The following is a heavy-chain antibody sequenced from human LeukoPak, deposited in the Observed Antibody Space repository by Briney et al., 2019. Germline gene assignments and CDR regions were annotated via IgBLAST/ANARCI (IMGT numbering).Heavy chain of an antibody. D-gene: IGHD3-22*01. J-gene: IGHJ4*02. CDR3: AKGTYDSRGHFDY. V-gene: IGHV3-23*01. Sequence: RGCLRHSCAASGFTFSSYAMTWVPHAPGEGRGWVSGICGSVSNTYSADSVKGRFTIYRDNSKNTLYLQMNSLRAEDTAAYYSAKGTYDSRGHFDYWGQGTLVSVSS. CDR1: GFTFSSYA. CDR2: ICGSVSNT.